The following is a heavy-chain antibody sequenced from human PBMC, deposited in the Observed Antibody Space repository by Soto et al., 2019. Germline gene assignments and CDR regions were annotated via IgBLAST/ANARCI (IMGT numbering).Heavy chain of an antibody. J-gene: IGHJ4*02. CDR3: ARGWGYDSNDYYYAY. V-gene: IGHV1-69*01. D-gene: IGHD3-22*01. Sequence: QVQLEQPGAEVKKSGASVRVSCKASGYTFSRHAISWVRQAPGQGLEWMGGIIPIFGTANHAQKFQGRVTIIADESTSTVYMELSSLRSEDTAMYYCARGWGYDSNDYYYAYWGQGTLVIVSS. CDR2: IIPIFGTA. CDR1: GYTFSRHA.